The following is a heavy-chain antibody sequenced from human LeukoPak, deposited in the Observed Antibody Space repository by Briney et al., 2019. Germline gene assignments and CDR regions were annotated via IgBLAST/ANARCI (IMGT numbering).Heavy chain of an antibody. CDR1: GFTFSTYS. D-gene: IGHD3-22*01. CDR2: ISSNGSYI. CDR3: AKRKSSGYYPFDY. Sequence: GGSLRLCCAASGFTFSTYSINWFRQAPGKGLEWVSFISSNGSYIYYADSVKGRFTISRDNAKNTLYLQMNSLRAEDTAVYYCAKRKSSGYYPFDYWGQGTLVTVSS. V-gene: IGHV3-21*04. J-gene: IGHJ4*02.